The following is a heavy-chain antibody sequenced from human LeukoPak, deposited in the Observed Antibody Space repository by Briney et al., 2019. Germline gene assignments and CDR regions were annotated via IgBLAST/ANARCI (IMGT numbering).Heavy chain of an antibody. Sequence: PSETLSLTCAVSGGSFSSGSYYWTWIRQPPGKGLEWIGYIHFSGSTNYNPSLKSRVTISLDTSKSQFSLKLSSVTAADTAVYYCARWSYYDNGGSRSFDYWGQGTLVTVSS. V-gene: IGHV4-61*01. CDR1: GGSFSSGSYY. D-gene: IGHD3-22*01. CDR2: IHFSGST. CDR3: ARWSYYDNGGSRSFDY. J-gene: IGHJ4*02.